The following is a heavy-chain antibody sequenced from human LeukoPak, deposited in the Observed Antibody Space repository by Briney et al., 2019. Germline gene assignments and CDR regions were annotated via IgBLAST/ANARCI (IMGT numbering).Heavy chain of an antibody. J-gene: IGHJ4*02. CDR3: AREWRSGWDVNLFDY. CDR1: GFTFSSYA. V-gene: IGHV3-64*01. Sequence: GGSLRLSCAASGFTFSSYAMHWVRQAPGKGLEYVSAISSNGGSTYYANSVKGRFTISRDNSKNTLYLQMGSLRAEDMAVYYCAREWRSGWDVNLFDYWGRGTLVTVSS. CDR2: ISSNGGST. D-gene: IGHD6-19*01.